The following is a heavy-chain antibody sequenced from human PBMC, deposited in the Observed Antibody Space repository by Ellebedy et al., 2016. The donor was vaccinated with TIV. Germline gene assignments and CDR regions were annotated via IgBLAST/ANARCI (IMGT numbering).Heavy chain of an antibody. V-gene: IGHV1-69*13. Sequence: SVKVSXXASGGTFSSYAISWVRQAPGQGLEWMGGIIPIFGTANYAQKFQGRVTITADESTSTAYMELSSLRSEDTAVYYCARGRREWELLHAFDYWGQGTLVTVSS. D-gene: IGHD1-26*01. CDR1: GGTFSSYA. J-gene: IGHJ4*02. CDR3: ARGRREWELLHAFDY. CDR2: IIPIFGTA.